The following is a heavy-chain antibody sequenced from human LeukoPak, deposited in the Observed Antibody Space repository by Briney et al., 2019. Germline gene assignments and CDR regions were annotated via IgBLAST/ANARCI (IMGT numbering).Heavy chain of an antibody. Sequence: PSETLSLTCTVSGGSISSYYWSWIRQPAGKGLEWIGRIYTSGSTDYNPSLKSRVTMSVDTSKNQFSLKLSSVTAADTAVYYCARTYCSGGGCYSRSPYYYYYYGMDVWGQGTTVTVSS. CDR2: IYTSGST. CDR3: ARTYCSGGGCYSRSPYYYYYYGMDV. CDR1: GGSISSYY. J-gene: IGHJ6*02. V-gene: IGHV4-4*07. D-gene: IGHD2-15*01.